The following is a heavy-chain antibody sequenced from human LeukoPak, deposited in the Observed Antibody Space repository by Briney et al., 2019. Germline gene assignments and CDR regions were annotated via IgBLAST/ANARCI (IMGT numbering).Heavy chain of an antibody. Sequence: GASLKFSCKGSGYSSSSYWIGWVGRMPGKGLEWMGIIYPGDSDTRYSPTFQGQDTISADKSISTAYLQWSSLKASDTVMYYCARGLRFQNWFDPWGQGTLVTVSS. CDR3: ARGLRFQNWFDP. D-gene: IGHD2-15*01. V-gene: IGHV5-51*01. CDR2: IYPGDSDT. J-gene: IGHJ5*02. CDR1: GYSSSSYW.